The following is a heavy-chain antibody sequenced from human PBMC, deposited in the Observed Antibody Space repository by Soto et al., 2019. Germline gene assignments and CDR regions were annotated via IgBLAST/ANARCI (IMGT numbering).Heavy chain of an antibody. J-gene: IGHJ6*02. CDR3: AKAIGPIYSSSWDNYYYYYGMDV. Sequence: GGSLRLSCAASGFTFSSYGMHWVRQAPGKGLEWVAVISYDGSNKYYADSVKGRFTISRDNSKNTLYLQMNSLRAEDTAVYYCAKAIGPIYSSSWDNYYYYYGMDVWGQGTTVTVSS. CDR2: ISYDGSNK. CDR1: GFTFSSYG. V-gene: IGHV3-30*18. D-gene: IGHD6-13*01.